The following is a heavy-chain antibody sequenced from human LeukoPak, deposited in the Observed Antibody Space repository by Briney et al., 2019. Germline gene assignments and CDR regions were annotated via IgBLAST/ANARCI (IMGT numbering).Heavy chain of an antibody. V-gene: IGHV3-30*02. D-gene: IGHD6-19*01. CDR1: GFTFSSYG. J-gene: IGHJ4*02. CDR3: AKGLGCGWERYFDY. Sequence: PGGSLRLSCAASGFTFSSYGMHWVRQAPGKGLEWVAFIRYDGSNKYYADSVKGRFTISRDNSKNTLYLQMNSLRAEDTAVYYCAKGLGCGWERYFDYWGQGTLVTVSS. CDR2: IRYDGSNK.